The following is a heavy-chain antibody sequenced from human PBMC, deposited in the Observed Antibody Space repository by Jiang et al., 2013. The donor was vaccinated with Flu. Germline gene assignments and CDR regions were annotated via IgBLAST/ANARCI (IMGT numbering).Heavy chain of an antibody. CDR2: INTGSGNT. Sequence: GAEVKKPGASVKVSCKASGYTFTAYSIHWVRQAPGQRLEWMGLINTGSGNTQYSQRFQGRVTITRDTSASTTYMDLSSLKSEDTAVYYCARSPVADAGDYWGQGTLVTVSS. J-gene: IGHJ4*02. CDR3: ARSPVADAGDY. CDR1: GYTFTAYS. V-gene: IGHV1-3*04. D-gene: IGHD6-19*01.